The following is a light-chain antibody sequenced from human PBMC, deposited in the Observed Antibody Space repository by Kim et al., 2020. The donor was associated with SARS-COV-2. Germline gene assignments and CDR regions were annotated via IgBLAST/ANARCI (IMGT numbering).Light chain of an antibody. V-gene: IGLV7-46*01. CDR1: TGPVTCGHF. Sequence: PGGTATLYCGPGTGPVTCGHFPYWFQQKPGQAPTTLIFGTGNRHSWTPARFSGSLLGGKAALTLSAARPEDEADYYCLLSYSDSRVFGGGTQLTVL. CDR3: LLSYSDSRV. CDR2: GTG. J-gene: IGLJ2*01.